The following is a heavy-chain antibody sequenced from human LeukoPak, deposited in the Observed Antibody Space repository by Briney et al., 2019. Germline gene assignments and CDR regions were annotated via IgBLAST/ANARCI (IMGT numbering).Heavy chain of an antibody. V-gene: IGHV3-11*01. D-gene: IGHD3-22*01. Sequence: GGSLRLSCAASGFTFSDYYMSWIRQAPGKGPEWVSYISSSGSTIYYADSVKGRFTISRDNAKNSLYLQMNSLRAEDTAVYYCAREVDDSSGYAFDYWGQGTLVTVSS. CDR3: AREVDDSSGYAFDY. J-gene: IGHJ4*02. CDR1: GFTFSDYY. CDR2: ISSSGSTI.